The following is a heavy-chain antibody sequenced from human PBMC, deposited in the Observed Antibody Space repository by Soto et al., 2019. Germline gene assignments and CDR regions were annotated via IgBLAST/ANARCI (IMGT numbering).Heavy chain of an antibody. D-gene: IGHD2-15*01. Sequence: SVKVSCKASGGTFSSYAISWVRQAPGQGLEWMGGIIPIFGTANYAQKFQGGVTITADESTSTAYMELSSLRSEDTAVYYCARVNGYCSGGSCLSPFDPWGQGTLVTVSS. V-gene: IGHV1-69*13. CDR2: IIPIFGTA. J-gene: IGHJ5*02. CDR3: ARVNGYCSGGSCLSPFDP. CDR1: GGTFSSYA.